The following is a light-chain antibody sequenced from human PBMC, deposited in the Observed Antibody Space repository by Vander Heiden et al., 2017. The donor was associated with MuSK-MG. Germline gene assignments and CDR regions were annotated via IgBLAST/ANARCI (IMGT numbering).Light chain of an antibody. J-gene: IGLJ1*01. CDR2: EVS. CDR1: SSDVGNYNL. Sequence: QSALTQPASVSGSPGQSITISCTGPSSDVGNYNLVSWYQHHPGKAPKFLIYEVSKRPAGVSNHFSGSKSGNTASLTISVRQDEDEADYYCCAYTNSGAHVFGTGTKVTV. V-gene: IGLV2-23*02. CDR3: CAYTNSGAHV.